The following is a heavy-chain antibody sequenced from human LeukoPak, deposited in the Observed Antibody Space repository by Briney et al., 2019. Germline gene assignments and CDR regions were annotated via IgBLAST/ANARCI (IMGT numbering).Heavy chain of an antibody. CDR3: GRRPAVDGPIDN. CDR2: IYSSGTT. D-gene: IGHD3/OR15-3a*01. J-gene: IGHJ4*02. CDR1: GGSLHRSF. Sequence: SETLSLTCVVSGGSLHRSFWTWVRQPPGKGLEWIGRIYSSGTTDYSPSLKSRLTISIDTLKNQFSLRLASVTAADTAVYYCGRRPAVDGPIDNWGQGILVAVSS. V-gene: IGHV4-59*01.